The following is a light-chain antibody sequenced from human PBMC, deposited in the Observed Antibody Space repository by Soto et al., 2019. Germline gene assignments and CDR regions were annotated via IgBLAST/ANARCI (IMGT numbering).Light chain of an antibody. Sequence: EIVMTQSPATLSVSPGERATLSCRASQSVNSNLAWYQQKPGQAPRLLIYGASTRATGIPARFSGSGSGTEFTLTISSLQSEDFAVYYCQQYNNCPPVTFGQGTKVEIK. CDR2: GAS. J-gene: IGKJ1*01. CDR1: QSVNSN. CDR3: QQYNNCPPVT. V-gene: IGKV3-15*01.